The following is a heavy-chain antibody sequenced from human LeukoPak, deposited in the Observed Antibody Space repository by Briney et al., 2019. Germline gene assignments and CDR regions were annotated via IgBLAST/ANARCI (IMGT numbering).Heavy chain of an antibody. J-gene: IGHJ4*02. CDR2: IIPIFGTA. V-gene: IGHV1-69*01. Sequence: SVKVSCKASGGTFSSYAISWVRQAPGQGLEWMGGIIPIFGTANYAQKFQGRVTITADESTSTAYMELSSLRSEDTAVYYCARRGTIFGVVHRDWGQGTLVTVSS. CDR3: ARRGTIFGVVHRD. CDR1: GGTFSSYA. D-gene: IGHD3-3*01.